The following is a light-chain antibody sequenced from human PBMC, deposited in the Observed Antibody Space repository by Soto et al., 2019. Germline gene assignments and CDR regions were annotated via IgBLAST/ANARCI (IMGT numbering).Light chain of an antibody. CDR2: DNS. CDR3: QSYDSSLSVLYV. Sequence: QSVLTQPPSVSGAPGQRVTISCTGSSSNIGAGYDVHWYQQLPGTAPKLLIYDNSNRPSGVPDRFSGSKSCTSASLAITGLQAEDEADYYCQSYDSSLSVLYVFGTGTKVTVL. V-gene: IGLV1-40*01. J-gene: IGLJ1*01. CDR1: SSNIGAGYD.